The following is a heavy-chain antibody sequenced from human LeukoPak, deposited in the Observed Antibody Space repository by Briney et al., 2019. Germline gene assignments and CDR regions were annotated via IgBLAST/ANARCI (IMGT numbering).Heavy chain of an antibody. CDR2: TYYRSKWYN. D-gene: IGHD3-10*01. CDR1: GDSVSSNSAA. V-gene: IGHV6-1*01. CDR3: AREWFGEGYYYYYYMDV. Sequence: SQTLSLTCALSGDSVSSNSAAWNWIRQSPSRGLEWLGRTYYRSKWYNDYAVSVKSRITINPDTFKNQFSLQLNSVTPEDTAVYYCAREWFGEGYYYYYYMDVWGKGTTVTISS. J-gene: IGHJ6*03.